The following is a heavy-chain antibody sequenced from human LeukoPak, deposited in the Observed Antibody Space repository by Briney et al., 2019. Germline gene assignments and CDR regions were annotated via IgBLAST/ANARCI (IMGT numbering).Heavy chain of an antibody. CDR3: ARVEYSSATDYYYYMDV. CDR1: GFTFSSYS. CDR2: ISSSSSTI. V-gene: IGHV3-48*04. J-gene: IGHJ6*03. D-gene: IGHD6-6*01. Sequence: PGGSLRLSCAASGFTFSSYSMNWVRQAPGKGLEWVSYISSSSSTIYYADSVKGRFTISRDNAKNSLYLQMNSLRAEDTAVYYCARVEYSSATDYYYYMDVWGKGTTVTVSS.